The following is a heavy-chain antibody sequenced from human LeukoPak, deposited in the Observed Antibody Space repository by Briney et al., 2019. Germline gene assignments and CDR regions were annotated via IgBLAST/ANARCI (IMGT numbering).Heavy chain of an antibody. CDR1: GGSISSYY. Sequence: PSETLSLTCTVSGGSISSYYWSWIRQPAGKGLEWIGRIYTSGSTNYNPSLKSRVTMSVDTSKNQFSLKLSSVTAADTAAYYCARDRPPSSGGPRLFDYWGQGTLVTVSS. J-gene: IGHJ4*02. CDR2: IYTSGST. CDR3: ARDRPPSSGGPRLFDY. D-gene: IGHD6-19*01. V-gene: IGHV4-4*07.